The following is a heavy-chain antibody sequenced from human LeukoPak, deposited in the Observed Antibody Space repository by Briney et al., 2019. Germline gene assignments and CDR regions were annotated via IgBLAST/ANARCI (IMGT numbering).Heavy chain of an antibody. V-gene: IGHV3-23*01. Sequence: GGSLRLSCAASGFTFSSYAMSWVRQAPGKGLEWVSAISGSGGSTYYADSVKGRFTISRDNSKNTLCLQMNSLRAEDTAVYYCAKQELGYCSSTSCYNHDYWGQGTLVTVSS. J-gene: IGHJ4*02. CDR2: ISGSGGST. CDR1: GFTFSSYA. D-gene: IGHD2-2*01. CDR3: AKQELGYCSSTSCYNHDY.